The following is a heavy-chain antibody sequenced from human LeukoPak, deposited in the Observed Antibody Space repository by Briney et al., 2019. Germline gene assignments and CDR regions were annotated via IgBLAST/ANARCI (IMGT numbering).Heavy chain of an antibody. CDR1: GYTFTSYG. CDR3: ARAYSSSWYSSSHYYHYMDV. CDR2: ISAYNGNT. Sequence: ASVKVSCKASGYTFTSYGISWVRQAPGQGLEWMGWISAYNGNTNYAQKLQGRVTMTTDTSTSTAYMELRSLRSDDTAVYYCARAYSSSWYSSSHYYHYMDVWGKGTTVTVSS. V-gene: IGHV1-18*01. D-gene: IGHD6-13*01. J-gene: IGHJ6*03.